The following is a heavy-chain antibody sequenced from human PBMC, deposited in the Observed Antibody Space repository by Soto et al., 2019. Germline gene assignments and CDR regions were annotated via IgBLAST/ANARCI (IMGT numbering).Heavy chain of an antibody. D-gene: IGHD3-10*01. J-gene: IGHJ6*02. CDR1: GFTFSSYA. V-gene: IGHV3-30-3*01. CDR2: ISYDGSNK. CDR3: ARESPEVRGSAMDV. Sequence: GGSLRLSCAASGFTFSSYAMHWVRQAPGKGLEWVAVISYDGSNKYYADSVKGRFTISRDNSKNTLYLQMNSLRAEDTAVYYCARESPEVRGSAMDVWGQGTTVTVSS.